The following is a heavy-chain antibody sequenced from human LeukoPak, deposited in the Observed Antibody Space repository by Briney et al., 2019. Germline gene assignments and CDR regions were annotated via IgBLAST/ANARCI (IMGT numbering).Heavy chain of an antibody. D-gene: IGHD3-22*01. V-gene: IGHV1-69*05. CDR3: ASKLSSGYYWDAFDI. J-gene: IGHJ3*02. CDR2: IIPILGTA. Sequence: ASVKVSCKASGGTSSSYAISWVRQAPGQGLEWMGGIIPILGTANYAQKFQGRVTITTDESTSTAYMELSSLRSEDTAVYYCASKLSSGYYWDAFDIWGQGTMVTVSS. CDR1: GGTSSSYA.